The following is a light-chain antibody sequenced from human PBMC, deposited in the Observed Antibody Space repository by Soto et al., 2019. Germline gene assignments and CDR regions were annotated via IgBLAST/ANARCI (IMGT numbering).Light chain of an antibody. V-gene: IGLV2-14*01. CDR3: QSCDSSLTACF. J-gene: IGLJ1*01. CDR1: NSDIGRHDY. Sequence: QSALTQPASVSGPPGQSITISCTGSNSDIGRHDYVSWYQHHPGKVPKVIIYEVIHRPSGVSNRFSGSKSGNTASLTISGLQATDEADYYCQSCDSSLTACFFGTGTKLTVL. CDR2: EVI.